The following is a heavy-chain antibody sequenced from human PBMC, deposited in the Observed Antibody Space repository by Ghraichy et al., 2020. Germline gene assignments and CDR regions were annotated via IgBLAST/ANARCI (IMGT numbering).Heavy chain of an antibody. CDR2: ISGSGGST. CDR1: GFTFSSYA. J-gene: IGHJ4*02. CDR3: AKPRAGFDY. V-gene: IGHV3-23*01. Sequence: GESLNISCAASGFTFSSYAMSWVRQAPGKGLEWVSAISGSGGSTYYADYVKGRFTISRDNSKNTLYLQMNSLRAEDTAVYYCAKPRAGFDYWGQGTLVTVSA.